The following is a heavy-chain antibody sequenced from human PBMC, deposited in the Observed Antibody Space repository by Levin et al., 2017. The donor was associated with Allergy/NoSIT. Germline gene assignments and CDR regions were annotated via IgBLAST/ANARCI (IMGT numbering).Heavy chain of an antibody. D-gene: IGHD3-9*01. J-gene: IGHJ3*02. CDR1: GGSFSGYY. V-gene: IGHV4-34*01. Sequence: SQTLSLTCAVYGGSFSGYYWSWIRQPPGKGLEWIGEINHSGSTNYNPSLKSRVTISVDTSKNQFSLKLSSVTAADTAVYYCARGGGYDILTGQHAFDIWGQGTMVTVSS. CDR2: INHSGST. CDR3: ARGGGYDILTGQHAFDI.